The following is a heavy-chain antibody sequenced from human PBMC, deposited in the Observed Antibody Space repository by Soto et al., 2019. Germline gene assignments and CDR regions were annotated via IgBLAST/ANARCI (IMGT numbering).Heavy chain of an antibody. V-gene: IGHV1-18*04. J-gene: IGHJ4*02. CDR3: ARVEQSLLFQF. CDR2: ISVYNGNT. D-gene: IGHD6-19*01. Sequence: ASVKVSCKASGYSFTSYGISWVRQAPGQGLECMGWISVYNGNTHYAQKFQGRVTMTADTSTSTAYMELRSLRSDDTAVYYCARVEQSLLFQFWGLGTLVTVSS. CDR1: GYSFTSYG.